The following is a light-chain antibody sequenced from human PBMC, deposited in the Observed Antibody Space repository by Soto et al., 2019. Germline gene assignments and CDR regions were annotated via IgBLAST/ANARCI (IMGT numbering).Light chain of an antibody. CDR1: QSVSSSY. Sequence: EIVLTQSPGTLSLSPGERATLSYRASQSVSSSYLAWYQQKPGQAPRLLIYGASSRATGIPDRFSGSGSGTDFTLTISRLEPEDFATYYCQQSYSIPWTFGQGTKVEIK. J-gene: IGKJ1*01. CDR3: QQSYSIPWT. CDR2: GAS. V-gene: IGKV3-20*01.